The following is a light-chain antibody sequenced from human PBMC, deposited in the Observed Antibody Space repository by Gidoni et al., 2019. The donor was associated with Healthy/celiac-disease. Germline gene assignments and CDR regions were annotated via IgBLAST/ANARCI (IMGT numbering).Light chain of an antibody. Sequence: IVMTQSPDSLAVSLDERATINCKSSQSVLYSSNNKNYLAWYQQKPGQPPKLLIYWASTRESGVPARFSGSGSGTDFTLTISSLQAEDVAVYYCQQYYSTLITFXQXTRLXIK. CDR2: WAS. V-gene: IGKV4-1*01. J-gene: IGKJ5*01. CDR3: QQYYSTLIT. CDR1: QSVLYSSNNKNY.